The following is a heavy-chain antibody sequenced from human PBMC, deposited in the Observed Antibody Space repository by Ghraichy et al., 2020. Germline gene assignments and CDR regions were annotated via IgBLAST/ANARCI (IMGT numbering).Heavy chain of an antibody. D-gene: IGHD3-10*01. CDR1: GGSFSGYY. V-gene: IGHV4-34*01. Sequence: SETLSLTCAVYGGSFSGYYWSWIRQPPGKGLEWIGEINHSGSTNYNPSLKSRVTISVDTSKNQFSLKLSSLTAADTAVYYCARGRQLRRITMVRGVPKYFDIWGQGTMVTVSS. J-gene: IGHJ3*02. CDR3: ARGRQLRRITMVRGVPKYFDI. CDR2: INHSGST.